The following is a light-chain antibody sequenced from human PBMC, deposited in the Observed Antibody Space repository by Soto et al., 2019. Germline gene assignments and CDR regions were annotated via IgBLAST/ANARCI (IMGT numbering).Light chain of an antibody. V-gene: IGKV3-15*01. CDR1: QSVSSN. Sequence: EIVMTQSPATLSVSPGERATLSCRASQSVSSNLAWYQQKPGQAPRLLIYGASTRATGIPARFSGSGSGTEFTLTISSLQAEDVAFYYCQQYHSAPQSFGQGTKVEIK. CDR3: QQYHSAPQS. CDR2: GAS. J-gene: IGKJ1*01.